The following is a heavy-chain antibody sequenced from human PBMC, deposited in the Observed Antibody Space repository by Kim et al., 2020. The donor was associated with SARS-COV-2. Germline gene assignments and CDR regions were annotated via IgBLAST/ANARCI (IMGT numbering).Heavy chain of an antibody. V-gene: IGHV3-13*01. CDR2: IGTAGDT. J-gene: IGHJ6*02. D-gene: IGHD2-2*01. Sequence: GGSLRLSCAASGFTFSSYDMHWVRQATGKGLEWVSAIGTAGDTYYPGSVKGRFTISRENAKNSLYLQMNSLRAGDTAVYYCARGRRGRYCSSTSCYYYYYGMDVWGQGTTVTVSS. CDR1: GFTFSSYD. CDR3: ARGRRGRYCSSTSCYYYYYGMDV.